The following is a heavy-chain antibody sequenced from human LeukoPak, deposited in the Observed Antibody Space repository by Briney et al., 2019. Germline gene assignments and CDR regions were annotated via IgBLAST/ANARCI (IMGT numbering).Heavy chain of an antibody. V-gene: IGHV3-64D*06. D-gene: IGHD5-12*01. CDR2: ISANGGRT. Sequence: GGSLRLSCSASGFTFSDCAMHWVRQAPGKGLEYVSSISANGGRTYYADSVKGRFTISRDSSKNTLYLQMSSLRPEDTAIYYCVQGGRYSADALDVWGQGTLVTISS. J-gene: IGHJ3*01. CDR3: VQGGRYSADALDV. CDR1: GFTFSDCA.